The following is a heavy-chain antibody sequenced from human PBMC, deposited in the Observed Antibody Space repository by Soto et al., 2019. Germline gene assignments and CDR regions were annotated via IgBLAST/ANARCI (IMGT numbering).Heavy chain of an antibody. J-gene: IGHJ4*02. D-gene: IGHD4-17*01. CDR2: IYSGGST. CDR1: GFTVSSNY. V-gene: IGHV3-66*01. Sequence: GGSLRLSCAASGFTVSSNYMSWVRQAPGKGLEWVSVIYSGGSTYYADSVKGRFTISRDNSKNTLYLQMNSLRAEDTAVYYCARGPTVTTLDYWGQGTLVTVSS. CDR3: ARGPTVTTLDY.